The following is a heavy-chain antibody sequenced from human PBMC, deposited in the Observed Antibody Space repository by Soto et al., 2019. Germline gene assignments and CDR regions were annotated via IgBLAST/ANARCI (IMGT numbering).Heavy chain of an antibody. Sequence: SETLSLTCTVSGGSISSYYWSWIRQPPGKGLEWIGYIYYSGSTNYNPSLKSRVTISVDTSKNQFSLKLSSVTAADTAVYYCARLIRYFDPDYYYGMDVWGQGTTVTVSS. V-gene: IGHV4-59*08. CDR3: ARLIRYFDPDYYYGMDV. D-gene: IGHD3-9*01. CDR2: IYYSGST. J-gene: IGHJ6*02. CDR1: GGSISSYY.